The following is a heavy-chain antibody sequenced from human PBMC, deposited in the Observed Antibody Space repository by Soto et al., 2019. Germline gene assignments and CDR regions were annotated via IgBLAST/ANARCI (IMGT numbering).Heavy chain of an antibody. J-gene: IGHJ4*02. CDR2: IYWDDDK. Sequence: QITLKESGPTLVKPTQTLTLTCTFSGFSLSTSGVGVGWIRQPPGKALEWLALIYWDDDKRYSPSLKSRLTIHKDTSKNQVVLKMTHLDPVDTATYYCAHSGPATQFDYWGQGTLVTVSS. CDR1: GFSLSTSGVG. CDR3: AHSGPATQFDY. V-gene: IGHV2-5*02. D-gene: IGHD1-26*01.